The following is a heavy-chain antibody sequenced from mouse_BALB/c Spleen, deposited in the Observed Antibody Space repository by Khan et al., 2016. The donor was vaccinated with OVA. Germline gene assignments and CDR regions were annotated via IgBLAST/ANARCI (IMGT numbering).Heavy chain of an antibody. D-gene: IGHD1-1*02. CDR1: GFTFSSFV. Sequence: EVELVESGGVLLEPGGSLKLSCAASGFTFSSFVMSWVRQTPEKRLEWVGTISRAATYIYYPDTLKVQFTISSDNAKNPLYLQMNSLRSDDTAIYYVTNENYGWFAYWGQGTLVTVST. CDR3: TNENYGWFAY. J-gene: IGHJ3*01. V-gene: IGHV5-9-1*01. CDR2: ISRAATYI.